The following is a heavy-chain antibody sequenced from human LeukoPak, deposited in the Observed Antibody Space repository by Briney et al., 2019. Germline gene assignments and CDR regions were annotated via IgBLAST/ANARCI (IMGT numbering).Heavy chain of an antibody. D-gene: IGHD6-19*01. CDR1: GGSISSGGYS. V-gene: IGHV4-30-2*01. Sequence: PSETLSLTCAVSGGSISSGGYSWSWIRQPPGKGLEWIGYIYHSGSTYYNPSLKSRVTISVDRSKNQFSLKLSSVTAADTAVYYCARSGPVAQVPDYWGQGTLVTVSS. CDR3: ARSGPVAQVPDY. CDR2: IYHSGST. J-gene: IGHJ4*02.